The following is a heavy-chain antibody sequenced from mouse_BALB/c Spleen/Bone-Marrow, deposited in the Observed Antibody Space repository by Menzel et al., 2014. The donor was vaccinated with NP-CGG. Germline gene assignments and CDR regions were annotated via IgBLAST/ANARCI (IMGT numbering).Heavy chain of an antibody. CDR3: ARQIYFPYFDY. J-gene: IGHJ2*01. D-gene: IGHD2-1*01. V-gene: IGHV5-12-2*01. Sequence: EVHLVESGGGLVQPGGSLKLSCAASGFTFSSYTMSWVRQTPEKRLEWVAYISNGGGSTYYPDTVKDRFTISRDNAKNTLYLQMSSLKSEDTAMYYCARQIYFPYFDYWGQGTTLTVSS. CDR2: ISNGGGST. CDR1: GFTFSSYT.